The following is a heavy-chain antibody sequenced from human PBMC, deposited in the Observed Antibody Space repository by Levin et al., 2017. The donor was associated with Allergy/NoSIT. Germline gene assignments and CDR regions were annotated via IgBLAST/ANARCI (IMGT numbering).Heavy chain of an antibody. V-gene: IGHV4-61*02. CDR1: GDSISSGAHY. CDR2: IFASGST. CDR3: ASGRRDRYFQR. Sequence: SQTLSLTCTVSGDSISSGAHYWSWIRQSAGKGLEWIGRIFASGSTKYNPSLKGRVTLSMDTSKNQFSLKLTSVTAADTALYYCASGRRDRYFQRWGQGTLVTVSS. J-gene: IGHJ1*01.